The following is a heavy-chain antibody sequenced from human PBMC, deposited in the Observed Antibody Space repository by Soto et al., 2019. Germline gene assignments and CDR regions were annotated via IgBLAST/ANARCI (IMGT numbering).Heavy chain of an antibody. Sequence: ASVKVSCKASGYTFIGYYIHWVRHAPGQELEWMGWINPNSGASNYAQTFQGWVTMTRGTSISTAYMELTRLTSDDTALYYCARGDSTDCSNGVCSFFYNHDMDVWGQGPTVTVSS. V-gene: IGHV1-2*04. D-gene: IGHD2-8*01. CDR2: INPNSGAS. CDR1: GYTFIGYY. CDR3: ARGDSTDCSNGVCSFFYNHDMDV. J-gene: IGHJ6*02.